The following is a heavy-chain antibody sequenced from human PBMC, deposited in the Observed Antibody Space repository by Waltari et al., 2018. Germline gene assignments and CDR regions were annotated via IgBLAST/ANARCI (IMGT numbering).Heavy chain of an antibody. D-gene: IGHD2-21*01. Sequence: QVQLVQSGAEVKKPGASVKISCKTSEYTFTSSYVHWVRQAPGQGLEWMGIINPSGGSTIYAHKFQGRVTMTRDTSTSTVYMELSSLRSEDTAVYYCASDTGALWMDVWGQGTTVTVSS. CDR2: INPSGGST. CDR3: ASDTGALWMDV. CDR1: EYTFTSSY. V-gene: IGHV1-46*01. J-gene: IGHJ6*02.